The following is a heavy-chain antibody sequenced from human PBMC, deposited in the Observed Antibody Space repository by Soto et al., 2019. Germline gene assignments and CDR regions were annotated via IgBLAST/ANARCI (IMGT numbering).Heavy chain of an antibody. CDR1: GFTFSSYA. J-gene: IGHJ4*02. Sequence: GGSLRLSCAASGFTFSSYAMSWVRQAPGKGLEWVSAISGSGGSTYYADSVKGRFTISRDNSKNTLYLQMNSLRAEDTAVYYCALPYYYDSSASPFDYWGQGTLVTVSS. CDR3: ALPYYYDSSASPFDY. V-gene: IGHV3-23*01. CDR2: ISGSGGST. D-gene: IGHD3-22*01.